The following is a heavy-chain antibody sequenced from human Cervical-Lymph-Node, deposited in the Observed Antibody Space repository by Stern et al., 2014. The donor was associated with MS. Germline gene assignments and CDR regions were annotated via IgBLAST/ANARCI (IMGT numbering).Heavy chain of an antibody. CDR1: GFTVSSNY. CDR2: IYSGGST. CDR3: ARDIVVVVAATYYYYGMDV. J-gene: IGHJ6*02. Sequence: EVQLVESGGGLIQPGGSLRLSCAASGFTVSSNYMSWVRQAPGKGLEGVSVIYSGGSTYYADSVKGRFTISRDNSKNTLYLQMNSLRAEDTAVYYCARDIVVVVAATYYYYGMDVWGQGTTVTVSS. V-gene: IGHV3-53*01. D-gene: IGHD2-15*01.